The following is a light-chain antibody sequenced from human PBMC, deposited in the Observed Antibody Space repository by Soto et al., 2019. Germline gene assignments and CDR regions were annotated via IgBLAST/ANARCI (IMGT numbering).Light chain of an antibody. V-gene: IGKV1-13*02. CDR3: QQINTYALT. CDR1: QGISSA. Sequence: AIQLTQSPSSLSASVGDRVTITCRASQGISSALAWYQQKPGKAPKLLLYDASSLESGVPSRFSGSGSGTDFTLTISCLQPEDFATYDCQQINTYALTFGGGTKVEIK. CDR2: DAS. J-gene: IGKJ4*01.